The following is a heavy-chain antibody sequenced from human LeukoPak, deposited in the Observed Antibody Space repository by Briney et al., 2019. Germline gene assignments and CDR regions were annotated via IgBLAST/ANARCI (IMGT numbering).Heavy chain of an antibody. CDR2: IYYSGST. CDR1: GGSISSYY. V-gene: IGHV4-59*08. Sequence: PSETLSLTCTVSGGSISSYYWSWIRQPPGKGLEWIGYIYYSGSTSYNPSLKSRVTISVDTSKNQFSLKLYSVTAADTAVYYCARHQVVVTAGASDIWGQGTMVTVSS. D-gene: IGHD3-22*01. CDR3: ARHQVVVTAGASDI. J-gene: IGHJ3*02.